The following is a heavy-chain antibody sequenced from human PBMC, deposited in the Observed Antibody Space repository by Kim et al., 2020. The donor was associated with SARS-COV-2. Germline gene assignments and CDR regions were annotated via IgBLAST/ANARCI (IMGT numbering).Heavy chain of an antibody. CDR2: K. D-gene: IGHD2-2*01. V-gene: IGHV2-5*01. CDR3: AHRSSSYDAFDF. Sequence: KRYSPSLKSRLTITKDTSKNQVVLTMTNMDPVDTATYYCAHRSSSYDAFDFWGQGTMVTVSS. J-gene: IGHJ3*01.